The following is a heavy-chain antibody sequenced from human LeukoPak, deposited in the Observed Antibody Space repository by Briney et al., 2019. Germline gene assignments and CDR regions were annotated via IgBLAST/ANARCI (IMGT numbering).Heavy chain of an antibody. CDR2: ISYDGSNK. J-gene: IGHJ5*02. V-gene: IGHV3-30*04. CDR1: GFTFSSYA. CDR3: AKDRGYCSS. D-gene: IGHD2-15*01. Sequence: GRSLRLSCAASGFTFSSYAMHWVRQAPGKGLEWVAVISYDGSNKYYADSVKGRFTISRDNSKNTLYLQMNSLRAEDTAVYYCAKDRGYCSSWGQGTLVTVSS.